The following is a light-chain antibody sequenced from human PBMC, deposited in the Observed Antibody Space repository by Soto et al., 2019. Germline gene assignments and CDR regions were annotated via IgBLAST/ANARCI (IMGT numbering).Light chain of an antibody. CDR3: QQYGSSPLT. Sequence: DSVLPQSPGTQSLSPGERATLSGRDSQSVSSSYLAWYQQKPGQAPRLLIYVASIRATGIPDRFSGSVSGTDFSLTISRLEPEDFAVYYCQQYGSSPLTFGGGTKVEIK. CDR1: QSVSSSY. CDR2: VAS. V-gene: IGKV3-20*01. J-gene: IGKJ4*01.